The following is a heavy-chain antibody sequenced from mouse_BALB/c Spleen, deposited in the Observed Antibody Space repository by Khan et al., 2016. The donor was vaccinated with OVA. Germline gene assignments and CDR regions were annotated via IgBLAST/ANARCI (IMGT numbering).Heavy chain of an antibody. V-gene: IGHV1-4*01. J-gene: IGHJ3*01. CDR2: INPSNGYT. CDR3: VRDGADHRNDGWFAC. D-gene: IGHD2-14*01. CDR1: GYTFTSYT. Sequence: QVQLKESGAELARPGASVKMSCKASGYTFTSYTIHWIKLRPGPGLEWIGFINPSNGYTNYNQKFKDKATLTADKSSTTVYMQLRSLTSDDSAVYNCVRDGADHRNDGWFACWGQGTLVTVSA.